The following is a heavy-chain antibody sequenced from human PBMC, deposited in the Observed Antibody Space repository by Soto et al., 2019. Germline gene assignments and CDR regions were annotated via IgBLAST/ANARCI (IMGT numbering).Heavy chain of an antibody. V-gene: IGHV1-46*01. CDR3: ARGRGYYDSSGYEAFDY. CDR1: GYTFTSYY. Sequence: ASVKVSCKASGYTFTSYYMHWLRQAPGQGLEWMGIINPSGGSTSYAQKFQGRVTMTRDTSTSTVYMELSSLRSEDTAVYYCARGRGYYDSSGYEAFDYWGQGTLVTVSS. CDR2: INPSGGST. D-gene: IGHD3-22*01. J-gene: IGHJ4*02.